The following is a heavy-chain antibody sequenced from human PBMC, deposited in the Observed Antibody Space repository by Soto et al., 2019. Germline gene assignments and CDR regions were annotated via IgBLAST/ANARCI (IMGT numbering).Heavy chain of an antibody. CDR1: GFTFSSSW. J-gene: IGHJ4*02. CDR3: AAVAAPWHTGSYDYFAD. Sequence: LRLSCAASGFTFSSSWMHWVRQAPGKRLVWVSRINSDGSSTSYADSVKGRFTISRDNAKNTLYLQMNSLRAEDTAVYYCAAVAAPWHTGSYDYFADWGQGTLVTVSS. V-gene: IGHV3-74*01. CDR2: INSDGSST. D-gene: IGHD1-26*01.